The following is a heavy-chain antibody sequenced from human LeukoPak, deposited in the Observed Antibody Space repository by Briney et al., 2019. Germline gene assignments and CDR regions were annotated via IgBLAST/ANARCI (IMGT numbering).Heavy chain of an antibody. Sequence: PGKSLRLSCAASGFTFSSNVMHWVRQAPGKGLEWVAVIWYDGSNKYYADSVKGRFTISRDNSKNTLYLQMSSLRAEDTAVYFCARAGYGSIFYFDYWGQGTLVTVSS. CDR2: IWYDGSNK. D-gene: IGHD5-12*01. V-gene: IGHV3-33*01. CDR3: ARAGYGSIFYFDY. J-gene: IGHJ4*02. CDR1: GFTFSSNV.